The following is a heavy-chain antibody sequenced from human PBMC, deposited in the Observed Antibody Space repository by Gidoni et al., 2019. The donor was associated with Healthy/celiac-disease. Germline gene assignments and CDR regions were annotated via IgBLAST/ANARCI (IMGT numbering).Heavy chain of an antibody. D-gene: IGHD6-13*01. CDR1: GYTFTGYY. CDR3: ARSRPPSSWYLPKSNWFDP. Sequence: QVQLVQSGAEVKKPGPSVKVSCKTSGYTFTGYYMHWVRQAHGQGFEWMGWINPNSGGTNYAQKCQGWVNMTRDTSISTAYMELSRLRSDDTAVYYCARSRPPSSWYLPKSNWFDPWGQGTLVTVSS. V-gene: IGHV1-2*04. CDR2: INPNSGGT. J-gene: IGHJ5*02.